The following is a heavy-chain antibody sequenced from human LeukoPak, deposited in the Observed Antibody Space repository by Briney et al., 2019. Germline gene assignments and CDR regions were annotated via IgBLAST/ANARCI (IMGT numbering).Heavy chain of an antibody. CDR1: GYTFTKYY. CDR3: ARAQYYYDSSGYPATFDY. CDR2: IIPILGIA. D-gene: IGHD3-22*01. V-gene: IGHV1-69*04. J-gene: IGHJ4*02. Sequence: SVKVSCKTSGYTFTKYYMHWVRQAPGQGLEWMGRIIPILGIANYAQKFQGRVTITADKSTSTAYMELSSLRSEDTAVYYCARAQYYYDSSGYPATFDYWGQGTLVTVSS.